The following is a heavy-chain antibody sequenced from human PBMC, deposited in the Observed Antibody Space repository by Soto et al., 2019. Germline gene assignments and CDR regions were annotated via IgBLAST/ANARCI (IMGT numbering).Heavy chain of an antibody. CDR3: AIGGGAAEYDY. J-gene: IGHJ4*02. V-gene: IGHV1-24*01. CDR1: AYTLTDFP. CDR2: SNPEEGET. Sequence: QVQVVQSGAEVRKPGASVKLSYKVPAYTLTDFPIHWVRQAPGKGLEWMGGSNPEEGETIFAQKFQGRVTMTEDTSTDIVYLELSSLRSEDTAVYYCAIGGGAAEYDYWGQGTLVTVSS. D-gene: IGHD2-15*01.